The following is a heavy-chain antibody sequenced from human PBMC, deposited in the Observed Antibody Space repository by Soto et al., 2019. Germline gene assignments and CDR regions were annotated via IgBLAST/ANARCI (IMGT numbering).Heavy chain of an antibody. CDR1: GYTFASYG. CDR3: ASTRLDCRITSCHEY. V-gene: IGHV1-18*01. J-gene: IGHJ4*02. D-gene: IGHD2-2*01. CDR2: ISGYTGDT. Sequence: GASVKVSCKASGYTFASYGISWVRQAPGQGLEWVAWISGYTGDTHYAQKLQDRVTLTTDTSTNIVYMELRSLGSDDTAVYYCASTRLDCRITSCHEYWGEGTLVTVSA.